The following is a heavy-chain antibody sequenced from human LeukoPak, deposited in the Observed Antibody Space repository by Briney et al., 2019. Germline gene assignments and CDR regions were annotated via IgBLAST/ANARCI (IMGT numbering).Heavy chain of an antibody. Sequence: PGGSLRLSCAASDFTFSTYWMSWVRQAPGKGLEWVANIKRDGSEKYYVDSVKGRFTVSRDTAKNSLFLQINSLRAEDTAVYYCARLSEMLRGPEAIYYFDYWGQGTLVTVSS. V-gene: IGHV3-7*01. CDR2: IKRDGSEK. D-gene: IGHD3-10*01. J-gene: IGHJ4*02. CDR1: DFTFSTYW. CDR3: ARLSEMLRGPEAIYYFDY.